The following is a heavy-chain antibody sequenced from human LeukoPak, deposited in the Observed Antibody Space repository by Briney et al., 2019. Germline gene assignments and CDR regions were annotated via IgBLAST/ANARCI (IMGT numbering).Heavy chain of an antibody. V-gene: IGHV3-30-3*01. D-gene: IGHD4-11*01. CDR1: GFTFSSYA. J-gene: IGHJ4*02. Sequence: PGRSLRLSCAASGFTFSSYAMHWVRQAPGKGLEWVAVISYDGSNKYYADSVKGRFTISRDNSKNTLYLQMNSLRAEDTAVYYCARDTHSTVNPYFDYWGQGTLVTVSS. CDR3: ARDTHSTVNPYFDY. CDR2: ISYDGSNK.